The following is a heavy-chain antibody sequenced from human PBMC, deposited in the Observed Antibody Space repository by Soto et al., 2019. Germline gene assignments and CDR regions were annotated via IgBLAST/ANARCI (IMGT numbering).Heavy chain of an antibody. D-gene: IGHD2-21*02. CDR3: VRGDKGGFDL. Sequence: EVQLVESEGGVVQRGGSLKLSCAASGFTFNYYWMHWVRQAPGQGMEWVSPIHSDGSTTTYADSLKGRFTISRDNAKNTLYLQMNSLRAEDTAVYYCVRGDKGGFDLWGQGTTVTVSS. J-gene: IGHJ3*01. V-gene: IGHV3-74*01. CDR2: IHSDGSTT. CDR1: GFTFNYYW.